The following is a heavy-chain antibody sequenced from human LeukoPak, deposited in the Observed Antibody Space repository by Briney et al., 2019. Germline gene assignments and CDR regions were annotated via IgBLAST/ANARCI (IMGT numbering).Heavy chain of an antibody. D-gene: IGHD3-22*01. CDR1: GFTFSSYW. Sequence: GGSLRLSCAASGFTFSSYWMHWVRQAPGKGLVWVSRINSDGSSTSYADSVKGRFTISRDNAKNTLYLQMNSLRAEDTAVYYCASPGLLPSRHGYWGQGTLVTVSS. CDR2: INSDGSST. CDR3: ASPGLLPSRHGY. V-gene: IGHV3-74*01. J-gene: IGHJ4*02.